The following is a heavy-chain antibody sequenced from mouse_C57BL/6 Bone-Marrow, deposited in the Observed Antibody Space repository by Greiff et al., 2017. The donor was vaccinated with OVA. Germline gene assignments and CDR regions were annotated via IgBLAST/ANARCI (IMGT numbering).Heavy chain of an antibody. CDR2: IYPRSGNT. CDR3: APNWAWFAY. D-gene: IGHD4-1*01. V-gene: IGHV1-81*01. Sequence: VQLQQSGAELARPGASVKLSCKASGYTFTSSGISWVKQRTGQGLEWIGEIYPRSGNTYYNEKFKGKATLTADKSSSTAYMELRSLTSEDSAVYFCAPNWAWFAYWGQGTLVTVSA. CDR1: GYTFTSSG. J-gene: IGHJ3*01.